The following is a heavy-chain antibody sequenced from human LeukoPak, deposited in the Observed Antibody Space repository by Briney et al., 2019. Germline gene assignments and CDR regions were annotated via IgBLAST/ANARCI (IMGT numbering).Heavy chain of an antibody. CDR1: GFAFSSYE. J-gene: IGHJ4*02. CDR2: ISSSGSTI. CDR3: AREGRGSWYY. Sequence: GGSLRLSCAASGFAFSSYEMNWVRQAPGKGLEWVSYISSSGSTIYYADSVKGRFTISRDNAKNSLYLQMNSLRAEDTAVYYCAREGRGSWYYWGQGTLVTVSS. D-gene: IGHD1-26*01. V-gene: IGHV3-48*03.